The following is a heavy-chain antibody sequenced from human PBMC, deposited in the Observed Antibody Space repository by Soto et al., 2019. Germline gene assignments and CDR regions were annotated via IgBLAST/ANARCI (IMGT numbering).Heavy chain of an antibody. CDR2: IYYSGST. J-gene: IGHJ3*02. CDR1: GGSISSSSYY. Sequence: SETLSLTCTVSGGSISSSSYYWGWIRQPPGKGLEWIGSIYYSGSTYYNPSLKSRVTISVDTSKNQFSLKLSSVTAADTAVYYCARLVVAASDAFDIWGQGTMVTVSS. D-gene: IGHD2-15*01. V-gene: IGHV4-39*01. CDR3: ARLVVAASDAFDI.